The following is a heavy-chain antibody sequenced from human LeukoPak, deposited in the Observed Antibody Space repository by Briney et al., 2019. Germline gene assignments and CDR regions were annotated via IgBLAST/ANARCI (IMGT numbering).Heavy chain of an antibody. V-gene: IGHV3-23*01. CDR1: GFTFSSYA. D-gene: IGHD4-11*01. Sequence: AGSLRLSCAASGFTFSSYAMSWVRQAPGKGLEWVSAISGSGGSTYYADSVKGRFTISRDNSKNSLYLQMNSLRDEDTAVYYCATHPPYSDYAVYWGQGTLVTVSS. J-gene: IGHJ4*02. CDR3: ATHPPYSDYAVY. CDR2: ISGSGGST.